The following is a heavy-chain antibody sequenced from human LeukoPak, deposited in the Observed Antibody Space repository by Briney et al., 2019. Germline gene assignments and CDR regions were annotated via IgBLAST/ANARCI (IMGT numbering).Heavy chain of an antibody. CDR3: AGWYSSGWYSGFDY. D-gene: IGHD6-19*01. CDR2: ISSSSSYI. V-gene: IGHV3-21*01. CDR1: GFTFSSYS. Sequence: GGSLRLSCAASGFTFSSYSMNWVRQAPGKGLEWVSSISSSSSYIYYADSEKGRFTISRDNAKNSLYLQMNSLRAEDTAVYYCAGWYSSGWYSGFDYWGQGTLVTVSS. J-gene: IGHJ4*02.